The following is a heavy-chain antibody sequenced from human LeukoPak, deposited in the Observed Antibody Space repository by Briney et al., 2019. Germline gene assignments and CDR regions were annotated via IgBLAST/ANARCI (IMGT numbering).Heavy chain of an antibody. J-gene: IGHJ4*02. CDR2: VNPSGGGT. V-gene: IGHV1-2*06. D-gene: IGHD3-10*01. Sequence: GASVTVSCKVSGYTFTGYYLHWLRQAPGQGLEWMGRVNPSGGGTNYAQKFQGRVTMTRDTSINTAYMDLSSLRSDDTAVYYCARGPSGSDYWGQGTLVTVSS. CDR1: GYTFTGYY. CDR3: ARGPSGSDY.